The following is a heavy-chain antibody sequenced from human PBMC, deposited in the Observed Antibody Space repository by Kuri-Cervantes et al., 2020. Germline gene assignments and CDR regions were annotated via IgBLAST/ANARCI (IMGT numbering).Heavy chain of an antibody. CDR2: INAGNGNT. V-gene: IGHV1-3*01. J-gene: IGHJ3*02. CDR1: GYTFTSYA. D-gene: IGHD2-15*01. CDR3: ARPDTLGYCSGGSCSELGAFDI. Sequence: ASVKVSCKASGYTFTSYAMHWVRQAPGQRLEWMGWINAGNGNTKYSQKFQGRVTITRDTSTSTAYMELSSLRSEDTAVYYCARPDTLGYCSGGSCSELGAFDIWGQGTMVTDSS.